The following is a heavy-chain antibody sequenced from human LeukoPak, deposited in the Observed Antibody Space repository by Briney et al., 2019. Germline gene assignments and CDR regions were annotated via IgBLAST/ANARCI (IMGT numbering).Heavy chain of an antibody. CDR2: IDNSGTYI. D-gene: IGHD3-10*02. Sequence: GSLRLSCTASGFTFTTYSMDWVRQAPGKGLEWVSSIDNSGTYIYYADSVKGRFTTSRDNSKNSLYLQMNSLRAEDTAVYYCAELGITMIGGVWGKGTTVTISS. V-gene: IGHV3-21*01. J-gene: IGHJ6*04. CDR3: AELGITMIGGV. CDR1: GFTFTTYS.